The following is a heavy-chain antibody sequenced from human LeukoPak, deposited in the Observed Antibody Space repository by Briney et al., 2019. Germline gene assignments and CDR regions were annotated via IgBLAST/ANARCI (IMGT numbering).Heavy chain of an antibody. J-gene: IGHJ6*02. D-gene: IGHD3/OR15-3a*01. CDR2: IYYSGST. CDR3: ARDAGTSYYYYYGMDV. Sequence: KPSETLSLTCTVSGGSISSSTYYWGWIRQPPGKGLEWIGSIYYSGSTYYNPFLKSRVTISVDTSKNQFSLKLSSVTAADTAVYYCARDAGTSYYYYYGMDVWGQGTTVTVSS. V-gene: IGHV4-39*02. CDR1: GGSISSSTYY.